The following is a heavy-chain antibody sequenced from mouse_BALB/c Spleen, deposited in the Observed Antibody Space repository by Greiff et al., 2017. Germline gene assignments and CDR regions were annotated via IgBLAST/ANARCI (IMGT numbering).Heavy chain of an antibody. V-gene: IGHV1-4*02. CDR2: INPSSGYT. CDR1: GYTFTSYT. Sequence: QVQLKESAAELARPGASVKMSCKASGYTFTSYTMHWVKQRPGQGLEWIGYINPSSGYTEYNQKFKDKTTLTADKSSSTAYMQLSSLTSEDSAVYYCARAGFDYWGQGTTLTVSS. CDR3: ARAGFDY. J-gene: IGHJ2*01.